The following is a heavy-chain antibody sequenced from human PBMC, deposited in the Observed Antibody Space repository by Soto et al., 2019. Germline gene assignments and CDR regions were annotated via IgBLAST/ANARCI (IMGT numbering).Heavy chain of an antibody. CDR2: ISYDGSDQ. D-gene: IGHD1-20*01. V-gene: IGHV3-30*18. CDR1: GFTFSSYG. CDR3: AKSYVFGIYGRIDY. Sequence: GGSLRLSCAASGFTFSSYGMHWVRQAPGKGLEWVAIISYDGSDQYFADSVKGRFTISRDNSKNTLYLQMNSLRDEDTAVYYCAKSYVFGIYGRIDYWGQGTLVTVPQ. J-gene: IGHJ4*02.